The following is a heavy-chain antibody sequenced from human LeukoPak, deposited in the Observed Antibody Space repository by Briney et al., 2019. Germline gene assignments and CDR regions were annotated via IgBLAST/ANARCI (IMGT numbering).Heavy chain of an antibody. Sequence: LVKVSCKASGGTFSSYAISWVRQAPGQGLEWMGRIIPIFGTANYAQKFQGRVTITTDESTSTAYMELSSLRSEDTAVYYCARVMAPSGYYDYWGQGTLVTVSS. CDR1: GGTFSSYA. V-gene: IGHV1-69*05. J-gene: IGHJ4*02. CDR2: IIPIFGTA. CDR3: ARVMAPSGYYDY. D-gene: IGHD3-22*01.